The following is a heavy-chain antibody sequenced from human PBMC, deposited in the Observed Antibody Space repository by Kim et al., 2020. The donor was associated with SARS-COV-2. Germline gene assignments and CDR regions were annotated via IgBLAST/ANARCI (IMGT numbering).Heavy chain of an antibody. D-gene: IGHD2-15*01. V-gene: IGHV4-34*01. CDR1: GGSFSSYY. CDR2: IDQSGNT. Sequence: SETLSLTCAVYGGSFSSYYWSWIRQCPGKGLELIGEIDQSGNTNYNPSLKSRLTISVYTSKNQFSLRLNSVTAADTAVYYCASGRRGSYSANWFDPWG. J-gene: IGHJ5*02. CDR3: ASGRRGSYSANWFDP.